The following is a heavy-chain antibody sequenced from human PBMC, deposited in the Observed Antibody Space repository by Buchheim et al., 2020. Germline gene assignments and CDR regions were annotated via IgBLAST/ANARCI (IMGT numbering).Heavy chain of an antibody. Sequence: EVQLLESGGGSVQPGGALRLSCAASGFTFTNYAMSWVRQAPGKGLEWVSGFSDSGGSTYYADSVKGRFTISRESSKKMLYLQMNSLRADDTAIYYCAKGPYGDNARLSRYFDYWGQGTL. V-gene: IGHV3-23*01. CDR2: FSDSGGST. J-gene: IGHJ4*02. CDR3: AKGPYGDNARLSRYFDY. CDR1: GFTFTNYA. D-gene: IGHD4-17*01.